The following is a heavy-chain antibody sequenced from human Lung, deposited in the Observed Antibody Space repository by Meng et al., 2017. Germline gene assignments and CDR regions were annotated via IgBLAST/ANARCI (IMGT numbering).Heavy chain of an antibody. CDR2: ISSGSSYI. J-gene: IGHJ4*02. CDR1: GFTFSDYS. CDR3: ARDYGGNSGGY. V-gene: IGHV3-21*03. Sequence: VQLVESGGGLVKAGWSLPFSVAASGFTFSDYSMNWVRHDPGKGLEWVSSISSGSSYIYYADSVKGRFTISRDNAKNSLYLHMNSLRVEDTGLYYCARDYGGNSGGYWGQGTLVTVSS. D-gene: IGHD4-23*01.